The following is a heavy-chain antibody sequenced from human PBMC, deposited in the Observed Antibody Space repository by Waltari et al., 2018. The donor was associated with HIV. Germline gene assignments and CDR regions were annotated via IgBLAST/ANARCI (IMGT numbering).Heavy chain of an antibody. CDR2: INHSGST. D-gene: IGHD6-6*01. J-gene: IGHJ5*02. V-gene: IGHV4-34*01. CDR1: GGSFSGYY. Sequence: QVQLQQWGAGLLKPSETLSLTCAVYGGSFSGYYWSWIRQTPGKGLEWIWEINHSGSTNCNPSLKSLVTISVDTSSNQFSLKLSSVTAADTAVYYCARGREYSSSSGWFDPWGQGTLVTVSS. CDR3: ARGREYSSSSGWFDP.